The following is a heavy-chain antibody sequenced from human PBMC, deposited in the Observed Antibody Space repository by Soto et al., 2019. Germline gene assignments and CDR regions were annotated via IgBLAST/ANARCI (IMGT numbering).Heavy chain of an antibody. Sequence: QVQLQQWGAGLLKPSETLSLTCAVYGGSFSGYYWSWIRQPPGKGLEWIGEINHSGSTNYNPSHKGRVTISVDTSKNQFSLELSSVTAADTAVYYCARGDLVGAMYYFDYWGQGTLVTVSS. D-gene: IGHD1-26*01. CDR1: GGSFSGYY. V-gene: IGHV4-34*01. CDR2: INHSGST. J-gene: IGHJ4*02. CDR3: ARGDLVGAMYYFDY.